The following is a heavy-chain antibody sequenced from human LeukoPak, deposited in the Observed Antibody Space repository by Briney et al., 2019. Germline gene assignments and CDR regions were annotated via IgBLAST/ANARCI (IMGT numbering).Heavy chain of an antibody. J-gene: IGHJ4*02. Sequence: GGSLRLSCAASGFTFSSYGMHWVRQAPGKGLEWVAFIRYDGSNKYYADSVKGRFTISRDNSKNTLYLQTNSLRAEDTAVYYCAKDMRHTDYWGQGTLVTVSS. CDR1: GFTFSSYG. CDR2: IRYDGSNK. CDR3: AKDMRHTDY. V-gene: IGHV3-30*02. D-gene: IGHD2-21*01.